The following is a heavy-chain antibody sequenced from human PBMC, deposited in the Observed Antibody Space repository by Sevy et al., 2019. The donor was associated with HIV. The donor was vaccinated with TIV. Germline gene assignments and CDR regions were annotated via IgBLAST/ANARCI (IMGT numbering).Heavy chain of an antibody. CDR1: GFTFSSYS. CDR2: ISTSSSFI. Sequence: GGSLRLSCAASGFTFSSYSMNWVRQAPGKGLEWVSSISTSSSFIYYADSVKGRFTISRDNAKNSLFLQMHSLRAEDTAVYYCARSRDCSGGSCLPGDYWGQGTLVTVSS. V-gene: IGHV3-21*01. J-gene: IGHJ4*02. CDR3: ARSRDCSGGSCLPGDY. D-gene: IGHD2-15*01.